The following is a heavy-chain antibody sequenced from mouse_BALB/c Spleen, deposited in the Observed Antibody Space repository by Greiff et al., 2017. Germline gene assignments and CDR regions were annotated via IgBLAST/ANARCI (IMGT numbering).Heavy chain of an antibody. D-gene: IGHD1-1*01. CDR2: IDPANGNT. V-gene: IGHV14-3*02. CDR3: ASITAIVAAFDY. Sequence: VQLQQSGAELVKPGASVKLSCTASGFNIKDTYMHWVKQRPEQGLEWIGRIDPANGNTKYDPKFQGKATITADTSSNTAYLQLSSLTSEDTAVYYGASITAIVAAFDYWGQGTTLTVSS. CDR1: GFNIKDTY. J-gene: IGHJ2*01.